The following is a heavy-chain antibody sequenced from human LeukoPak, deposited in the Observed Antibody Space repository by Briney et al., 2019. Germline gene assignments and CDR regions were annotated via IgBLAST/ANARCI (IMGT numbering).Heavy chain of an antibody. V-gene: IGHV3-30-3*01. J-gene: IGHJ6*02. CDR3: ARDGQPFRDFGWGNYRFSYYGMDV. Sequence: GGSLRLSCAASGFTFSSYAMHWVRQAPGKGLEWVAVISYDGSNKYYADSVKGRFTISRDDAENSLYLQMTSLSAEDTAVYYCARDGQPFRDFGWGNYRFSYYGMDVWGQGTTVTVSS. CDR2: ISYDGSNK. D-gene: IGHD3-16*02. CDR1: GFTFSSYA.